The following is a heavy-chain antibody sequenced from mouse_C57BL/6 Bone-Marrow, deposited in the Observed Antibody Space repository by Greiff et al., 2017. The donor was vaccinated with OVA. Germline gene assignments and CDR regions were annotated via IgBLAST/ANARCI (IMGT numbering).Heavy chain of an antibody. CDR1: GYTFTSYW. CDR3: AREGLRRRFAY. CDR2: IDPSDSEP. J-gene: IGHJ3*01. V-gene: IGHV1-52*01. D-gene: IGHD2-2*01. Sequence: VQLQQPGAELVRPGSSVKLSCKASGYTFTSYWMHWVKQRPIQGLEWIGNIDPSDSEPHYNQKFKDKATLTVDKSSSTAYMQLSSLTSEDSAVYYCAREGLRRRFAYWGQGTLVTVSA.